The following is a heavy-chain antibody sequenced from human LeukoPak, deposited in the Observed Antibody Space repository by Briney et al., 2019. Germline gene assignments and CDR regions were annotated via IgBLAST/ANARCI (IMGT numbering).Heavy chain of an antibody. CDR1: GFTVSSDY. J-gene: IGHJ4*02. V-gene: IGHV3-66*02. CDR3: ARDSHKLHSSAYFYFFDY. Sequence: GGSLRLCCAASGFTVSSDYMGWVRQAPGKGLEYVSIIYGGGDTFYADSVKGRFTISRDNSKNTLYLQMNSLRAEDTAVYYCARDSHKLHSSAYFYFFDYWGQGTLVSVSS. CDR2: IYGGGDT. D-gene: IGHD3-22*01.